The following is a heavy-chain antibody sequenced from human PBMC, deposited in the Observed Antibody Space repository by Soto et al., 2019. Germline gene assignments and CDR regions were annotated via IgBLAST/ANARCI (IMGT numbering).Heavy chain of an antibody. Sequence: ASVKISCKTSGYPFTSYYMHWVRQAHEEGLEWMGIINPSGGSTSYAQNFQGRVTMTRDTSTSTAYMELSSLRSEDTAVYYCARDEMYSSSWSNRKFYYYGMDVWGQGTTVSVSS. D-gene: IGHD6-13*01. CDR1: GYPFTSYY. V-gene: IGHV1-46*01. CDR3: ARDEMYSSSWSNRKFYYYGMDV. J-gene: IGHJ6*02. CDR2: INPSGGST.